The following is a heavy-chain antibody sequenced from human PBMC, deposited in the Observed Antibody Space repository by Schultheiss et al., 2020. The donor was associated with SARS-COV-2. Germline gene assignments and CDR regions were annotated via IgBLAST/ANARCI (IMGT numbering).Heavy chain of an antibody. CDR3: ARDRTGDRWFDP. V-gene: IGHV1-2*06. D-gene: IGHD7-27*01. CDR1: GYTFTGYY. Sequence: ASVKVSCKASGYTFTGYYMHWVRQAPGQGLEWMGRINPNSGGTNYAQKFQGRVTMTRDTSASTAYMELSSLRSEDTAVYYCARDRTGDRWFDPWGQGTLVTVSS. J-gene: IGHJ5*02. CDR2: INPNSGGT.